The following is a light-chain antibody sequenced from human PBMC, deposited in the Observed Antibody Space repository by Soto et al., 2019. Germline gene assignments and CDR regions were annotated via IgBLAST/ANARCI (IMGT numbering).Light chain of an antibody. CDR2: VVS. J-gene: IGKJ1*01. CDR1: QSVYSSY. Sequence: EIVLTQSPGTLSLSPGERATLSCRASQSVYSSYLAWYQQKPGQAPSLLIYVVSSRATGIPDRFSGSGSGTDFTLTISRLEPEDFAVYYCQQYGTSPHTFGQGTKVPIK. CDR3: QQYGTSPHT. V-gene: IGKV3-20*01.